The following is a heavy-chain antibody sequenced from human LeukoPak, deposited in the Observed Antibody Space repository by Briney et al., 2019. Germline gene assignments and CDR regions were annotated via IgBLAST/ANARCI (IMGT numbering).Heavy chain of an antibody. J-gene: IGHJ4*02. V-gene: IGHV3-20*04. D-gene: IGHD1-1*01. CDR3: ARDFSLTRLERPFDY. CDR2: ISWNSGSI. Sequence: GGSLRLSCAASGFTFSSYAMSWVRQAPGKGLEWVSGISWNSGSIGYADSVKGRFTISRDNAKNSLYLQMNSLRAEDTAVYYCARDFSLTRLERPFDYWGQGTLVTVSS. CDR1: GFTFSSYA.